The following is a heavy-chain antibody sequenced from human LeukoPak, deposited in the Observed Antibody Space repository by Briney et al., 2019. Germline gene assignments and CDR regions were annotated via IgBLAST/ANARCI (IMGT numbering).Heavy chain of an antibody. CDR3: SRRDSSNWYYVY. V-gene: IGHV4-4*07. Sequence: SSETVSLTCTVSGGSISSYYWSWIRQPAGKGLEWTGRIYTSGSTNYNPSLKSRVTISVDTSKNQFSLKLGSVTASDTAVYYCSRRDSSNWYYVYSGQGTLVTVSS. CDR2: IYTSGST. CDR1: GGSISSYY. J-gene: IGHJ4*02. D-gene: IGHD6-13*01.